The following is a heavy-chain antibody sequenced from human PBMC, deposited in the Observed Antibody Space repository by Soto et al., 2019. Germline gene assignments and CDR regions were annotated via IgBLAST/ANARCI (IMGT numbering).Heavy chain of an antibody. V-gene: IGHV5-51*01. CDR3: ARYSGSYWHYLDF. D-gene: IGHD1-26*01. CDR1: GYSFASHW. CDR2: IYPGDSDT. J-gene: IGHJ4*02. Sequence: ESLKISCKGSGYSFASHWVAWVRQMPEKGLEWIGTIYPGDSDTKYSSAFRGHVTISADTSVSTAYLQWRSLEATDSAIYYCARYSGSYWHYLDFWGQGTLVTVSS.